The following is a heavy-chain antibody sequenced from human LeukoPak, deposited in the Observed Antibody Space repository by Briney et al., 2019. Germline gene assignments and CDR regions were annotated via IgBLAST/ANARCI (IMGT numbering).Heavy chain of an antibody. CDR2: ISSRGGTT. V-gene: IGHV3-23*01. CDR1: GFTFSDFA. Sequence: GGSLRLSCAASGFTFSDFAMSWVRQAPGKGLECVSVISSRGGTTYSDEAVKARFTISRDNYKNTLYLEMNSLTADDTGVYYCAKGLSVYGTGFDLWGQGTLVTVPS. J-gene: IGHJ4*02. D-gene: IGHD5/OR15-5a*01. CDR3: AKGLSVYGTGFDL.